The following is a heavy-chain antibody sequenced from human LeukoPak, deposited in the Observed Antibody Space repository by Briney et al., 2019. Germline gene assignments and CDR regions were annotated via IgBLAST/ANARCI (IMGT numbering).Heavy chain of an antibody. CDR1: GFTFSDYY. CDR3: ARYGGWNWFDP. Sequence: GGSLRLSCAASGFTFSDYYMSWIRQAPGKGLEWVSYISSSYSTVYNTDSVKGRFTISRDNAKNSLYLQMNSLRAEDTAVYYCARYGGWNWFDPWGQGTLVTVSS. D-gene: IGHD6-19*01. J-gene: IGHJ5*02. CDR2: ISSSYSTV. V-gene: IGHV3-11*01.